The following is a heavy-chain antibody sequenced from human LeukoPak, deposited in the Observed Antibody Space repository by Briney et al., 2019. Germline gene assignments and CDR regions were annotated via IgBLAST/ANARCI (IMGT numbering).Heavy chain of an antibody. D-gene: IGHD3-10*01. CDR1: GFTFSIYA. V-gene: IGHV3-23*01. J-gene: IGHJ4*02. CDR2: ITGSGDYT. Sequence: GGSLRLSCAASGFTFSIYAMTWVRQAPGKGLEWVSAITGSGDYTYYTDSVEGRVTISRDNSKNTVYLQMNSLGVEDTAAYYCAKDRRGVFDFWGQGTLVTVSS. CDR3: AKDRRGVFDF.